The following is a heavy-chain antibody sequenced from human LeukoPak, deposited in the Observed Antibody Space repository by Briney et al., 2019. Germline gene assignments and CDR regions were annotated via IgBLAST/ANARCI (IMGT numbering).Heavy chain of an antibody. CDR1: GFTFSNYA. V-gene: IGHV3-23*01. D-gene: IGHD1-26*01. CDR2: ISGSGGST. CDR3: AKRSETASGYFDY. J-gene: IGHJ4*02. Sequence: PGGSLRLSCAASGFTFSNYAMSWVRQAPGKGLEWVSSISGSGGSTLYADSVKGRFTISRDNSKNTLYLQMNSLRAEDTAVYYCAKRSETASGYFDYWGQGVLVTVSS.